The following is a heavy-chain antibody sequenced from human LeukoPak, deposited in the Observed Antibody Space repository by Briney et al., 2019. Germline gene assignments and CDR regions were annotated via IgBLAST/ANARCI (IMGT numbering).Heavy chain of an antibody. CDR3: ARGVLGSPYYYYYMDV. J-gene: IGHJ6*03. CDR1: GGTFSSYA. Sequence: ASVKVSCKASGGTFSSYAISWVRQAPGQGLEWMGGIIPIFGTANYAQKFQGRVTITADKSTSTAYMELSSLRSEDTAVYYCARGVLGSPYYYYYMDVWGKGTTVTISS. CDR2: IIPIFGTA. D-gene: IGHD4/OR15-4a*01. V-gene: IGHV1-69*06.